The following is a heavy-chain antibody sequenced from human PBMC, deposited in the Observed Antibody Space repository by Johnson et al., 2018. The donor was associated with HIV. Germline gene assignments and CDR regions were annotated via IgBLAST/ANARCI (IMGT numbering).Heavy chain of an antibody. CDR1: GFTFSSYA. V-gene: IGHV3-23*04. CDR3: ARGNYYGSGSYGAFDI. Sequence: VQLVESGGGLVQPGGSLRLSCAASGFTFSSYAMSWVRQAPGKGLEWVSAISGSGGSTYYADSVKGRFTISRDNAKNSLYLQMNSLRAEDTALYYCARGNYYGSGSYGAFDIWGQGTLVTVSS. D-gene: IGHD3-10*01. J-gene: IGHJ3*02. CDR2: ISGSGGST.